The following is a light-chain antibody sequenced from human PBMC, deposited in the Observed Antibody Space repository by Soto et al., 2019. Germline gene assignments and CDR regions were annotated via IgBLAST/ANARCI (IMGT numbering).Light chain of an antibody. CDR3: QQYNNWTLT. CDR1: QSVRSN. J-gene: IGKJ1*01. Sequence: EVVMTQSPVTLSVSPGDRVTLSCRASQSVRSNLAWYQQKVGQAPRLLIYGASTRATGIPARFSGSGSETEFTLIISSLQSEDFVVYYCQQYNNWTLTFGQGTKVESK. V-gene: IGKV3-15*01. CDR2: GAS.